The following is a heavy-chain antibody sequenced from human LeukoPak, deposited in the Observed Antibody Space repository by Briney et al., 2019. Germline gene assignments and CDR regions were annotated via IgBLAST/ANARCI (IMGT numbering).Heavy chain of an antibody. D-gene: IGHD3-22*01. V-gene: IGHV1-69*04. J-gene: IGHJ3*02. CDR2: IIPILGIA. CDR3: VDTGEYYDSSGYYGGAFDI. Sequence: SVKVSCKASGGTFNSYAISWVRQAPGQGLEWMGRIIPILGIANYAQKFQGRVTITADKSTSTAYMELSSLRSEDTAVYYCVDTGEYYDSSGYYGGAFDIWGQGTMVTVSS. CDR1: GGTFNSYA.